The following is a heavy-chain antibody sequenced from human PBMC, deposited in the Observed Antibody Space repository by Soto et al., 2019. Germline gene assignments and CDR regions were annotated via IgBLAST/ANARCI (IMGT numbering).Heavy chain of an antibody. CDR2: IDTRGGSA. V-gene: IGHV1-46*01. D-gene: IGHD3-10*01. Sequence: QAQLVQSGAEVKKPGASANISCKASGYTFTRYNIHWVRQAPGQGLEWIGIIDTRGGSADYTQRFQGRVTMTRDTSTGTVYMELSSLGSEDTAVYYCARDLPRDLVRGSFDIWGQGTMVTVSS. CDR1: GYTFTRYN. J-gene: IGHJ3*02. CDR3: ARDLPRDLVRGSFDI.